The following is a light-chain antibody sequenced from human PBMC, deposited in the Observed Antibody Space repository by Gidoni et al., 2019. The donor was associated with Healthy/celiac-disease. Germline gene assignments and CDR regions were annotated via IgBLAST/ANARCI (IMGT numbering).Light chain of an antibody. CDR2: GAS. J-gene: IGKJ1*01. V-gene: IGKV3-20*01. Sequence: IVLTQSPGTLSLSPGERATLSCRASQSVSSSYLAWYQQKPGQAPRLLIYGASSRAPGLPDRFSGSGSGTDFPLTISRLEPEYFAVYYCQQYGSSVTFGQGTKVEIK. CDR3: QQYGSSVT. CDR1: QSVSSSY.